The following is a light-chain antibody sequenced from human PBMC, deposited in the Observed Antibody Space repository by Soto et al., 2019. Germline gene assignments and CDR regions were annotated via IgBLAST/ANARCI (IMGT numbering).Light chain of an antibody. J-gene: IGKJ1*01. V-gene: IGKV1-5*01. CDR1: ENIKNW. Sequence: DVQMTQSPSTLAASVGDRVTITCRASENIKNWLAWYQQKPGKAPQFLIYDASNLHDGVPSRFSGSGSGTEFTLTISGLQPDDFASYYCQQYYSSWTFGQGTKVDIK. CDR2: DAS. CDR3: QQYYSSWT.